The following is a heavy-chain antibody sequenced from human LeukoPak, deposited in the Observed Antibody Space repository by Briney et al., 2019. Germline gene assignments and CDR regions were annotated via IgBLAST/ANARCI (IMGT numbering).Heavy chain of an antibody. V-gene: IGHV4-59*11. D-gene: IGHD3-10*01. Sequence: PSETLSLTCTVSGGSINSHYWSWIRQPPGKGLEWIGYIYIGGSTKYNPSLKSRVTISVDTSKNQFSLNLSSVTAADTAVYYCARERTMVRGMSWFDPWGQGTLVTVSS. CDR2: IYIGGST. J-gene: IGHJ5*02. CDR1: GGSINSHY. CDR3: ARERTMVRGMSWFDP.